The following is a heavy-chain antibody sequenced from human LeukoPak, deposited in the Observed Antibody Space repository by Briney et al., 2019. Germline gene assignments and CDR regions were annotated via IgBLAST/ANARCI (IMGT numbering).Heavy chain of an antibody. CDR3: AREVIYDSSGHFDY. CDR2: IYYSGST. Sequence: SETLPLTCTVSGGSISSYYWSWIRQPPGKGLEWIGYIYYSGSTNYNPSPKSRVTISVDTSKNQFSLKLSSVTAADTAVYYCAREVIYDSSGHFDYWGQGTLVTVSS. V-gene: IGHV4-59*01. D-gene: IGHD3-22*01. CDR1: GGSISSYY. J-gene: IGHJ4*02.